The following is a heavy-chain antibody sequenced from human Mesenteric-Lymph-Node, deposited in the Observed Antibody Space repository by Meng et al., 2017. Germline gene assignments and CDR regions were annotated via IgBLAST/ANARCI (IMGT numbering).Heavy chain of an antibody. J-gene: IGHJ4*02. CDR3: AREEDYGGNANY. CDR1: GYTFTNYF. CDR2: VKPGERAT. Sequence: QVQLVQSGTEVKKPGASLKVSCKASGYTFTNYFMHWVRQAPGQGLEWVGMVKPGERATIYAQKFQDRVTMTWDTSTNTVYMDLSSLRSEDTAMYYCAREEDYGGNANYWGQGTLVTVSS. D-gene: IGHD4-23*01. V-gene: IGHV1-46*01.